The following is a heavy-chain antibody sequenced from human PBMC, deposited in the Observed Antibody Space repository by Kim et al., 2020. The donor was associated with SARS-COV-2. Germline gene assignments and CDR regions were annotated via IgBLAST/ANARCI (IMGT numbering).Heavy chain of an antibody. V-gene: IGHV3-73*01. J-gene: IGHJ6*02. CDR2: IRSKANSYAT. CDR3: TITRILQGPLLRSYYYYGMDV. D-gene: IGHD3-10*02. CDR1: GFTFSGSA. Sequence: GGSLRLSCAASGFTFSGSAMHWVRQASGKGLEWVGRIRSKANSYATAYAASVKGRFTISRDDSKNTAYLQMNSLKTEDTAVYYCTITRILQGPLLRSYYYYGMDVWGQGTTVTVSS.